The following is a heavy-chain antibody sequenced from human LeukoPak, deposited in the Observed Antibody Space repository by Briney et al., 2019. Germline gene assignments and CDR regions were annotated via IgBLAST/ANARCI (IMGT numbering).Heavy chain of an antibody. CDR2: IYYTGTA. Sequence: PSETLSLTCTVSGGPISNYYWSWIRQPPGKGLEWIGYIYYTGTAKSNPSLKSRVTTSIETSKNQFSLKLSSVTAADTAVYYCARAFYCSSTSCSYYFDYWGQGTLVTVSS. CDR1: GGPISNYY. V-gene: IGHV4-59*01. J-gene: IGHJ4*02. D-gene: IGHD2-2*01. CDR3: ARAFYCSSTSCSYYFDY.